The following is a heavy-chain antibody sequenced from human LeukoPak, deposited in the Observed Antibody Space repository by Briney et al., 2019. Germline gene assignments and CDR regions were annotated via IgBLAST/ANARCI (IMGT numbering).Heavy chain of an antibody. D-gene: IGHD2-2*01. J-gene: IGHJ4*02. Sequence: GGSLRLSCAASGFTFSSYSMNWVRQAPGKGLEWVSSISRSGSYIYYADLLKGRFTIARDNAKNSLFLQMNSLTADATAVYYVASGEGTSGPIYYWGQGTLVTVSS. CDR3: ASGEGTSGPIYY. CDR1: GFTFSSYS. V-gene: IGHV3-21*01. CDR2: ISRSGSYI.